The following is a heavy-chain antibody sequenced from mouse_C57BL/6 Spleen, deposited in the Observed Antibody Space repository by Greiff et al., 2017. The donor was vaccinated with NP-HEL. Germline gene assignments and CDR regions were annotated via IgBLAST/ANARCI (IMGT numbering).Heavy chain of an antibody. D-gene: IGHD2-4*01. CDR2: ISSGSSTI. Sequence: VQLKESGGGLVKPGGSLKLSCAASGFTFSDYGMHWVRQAPEKGLEWVAYISSGSSTIYYADTVKGRFTISRDNAKNTLFLQMTSLRSEDTAMYYCARDYDYDGYFDYWGQGTTLTVSS. CDR1: GFTFSDYG. V-gene: IGHV5-17*01. CDR3: ARDYDYDGYFDY. J-gene: IGHJ2*01.